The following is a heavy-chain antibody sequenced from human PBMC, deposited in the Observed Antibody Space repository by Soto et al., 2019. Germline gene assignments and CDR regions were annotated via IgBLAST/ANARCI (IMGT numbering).Heavy chain of an antibody. V-gene: IGHV3-30*18. CDR3: AKEAGGATFAFDI. J-gene: IGHJ3*02. CDR1: GFTFSRYG. D-gene: IGHD1-26*01. Sequence: QVQLVESGGGVVQPGRSLRLSCAASGFTFSRYGMHWGRQAPGKGLEWVAVISYDGSNKYYADSVKGRFTISRDNSKNTLYLQMNRLRAEDTAVYYCAKEAGGATFAFDIWGQGTMVTVSS. CDR2: ISYDGSNK.